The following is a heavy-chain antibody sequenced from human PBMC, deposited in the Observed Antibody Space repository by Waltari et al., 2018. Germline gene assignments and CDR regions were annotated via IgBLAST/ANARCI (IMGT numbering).Heavy chain of an antibody. J-gene: IGHJ4*02. V-gene: IGHV1-2*04. CDR2: INPNSGGT. D-gene: IGHD5-18*01. CDR3: ARDRGVDTAMVYFDY. CDR1: GSTFTGYY. Sequence: QLQLVQSGAEVKKPGASVKVSCKASGSTFTGYYMHWVRQAPGQGLEWMGWINPNSGGTKYAQKCQGWVTMTRDTSISTAYMELSRLRYDDTAVYYCARDRGVDTAMVYFDYWGQGTLVTVSS.